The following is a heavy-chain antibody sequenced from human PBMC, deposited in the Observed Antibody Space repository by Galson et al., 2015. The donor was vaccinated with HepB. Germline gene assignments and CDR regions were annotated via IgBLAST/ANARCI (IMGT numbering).Heavy chain of an antibody. J-gene: IGHJ6*03. CDR3: ARYDYYDYDMDV. CDR1: GYTFISYG. V-gene: IGHV1-18*01. Sequence: SVKVSCKASGYTFISYGISWVRQAPGQGLEWMGWISGHNGYTNYEQKLPDRVTMTTDTSTSTAYMELRNLRSDDTAVYYCARYDYYDYDMDVWGKGTTVTVSS. CDR2: ISGHNGYT.